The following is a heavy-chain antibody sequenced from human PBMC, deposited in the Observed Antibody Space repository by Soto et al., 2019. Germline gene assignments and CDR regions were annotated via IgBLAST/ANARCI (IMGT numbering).Heavy chain of an antibody. CDR3: TRSVHPVYGSGSDF. J-gene: IGHJ4*02. V-gene: IGHV4-59*11. CDR1: GGSINSHY. D-gene: IGHD3-10*01. Sequence: QVQLQESGPGLVKPSETLSLTCSVSGGSINSHYWNWVRQTPGKGLEWIGYFYYRGSTNYNPSLKSRVPTSVDISKNQFALKLSSVTAADTAVYYCTRSVHPVYGSGSDFWGQGTLVTVSS. CDR2: FYYRGST.